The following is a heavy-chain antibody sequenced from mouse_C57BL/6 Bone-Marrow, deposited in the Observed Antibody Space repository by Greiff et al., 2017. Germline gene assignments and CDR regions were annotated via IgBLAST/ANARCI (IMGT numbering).Heavy chain of an antibody. D-gene: IGHD2-4*01. CDR3: ARGDYDPWFAY. V-gene: IGHV1-61*01. Sequence: VQLQQSGAELVRPGSSVKLSCKASGYTFTSYWMDWVKQRPGPGLEWIGNIYPSDSETHYNQKFKDKATLTVDKSSSTAYMQVRSRASEDSAVYYSARGDYDPWFAYWGQGTLVTVSA. CDR1: GYTFTSYW. CDR2: IYPSDSET. J-gene: IGHJ3*01.